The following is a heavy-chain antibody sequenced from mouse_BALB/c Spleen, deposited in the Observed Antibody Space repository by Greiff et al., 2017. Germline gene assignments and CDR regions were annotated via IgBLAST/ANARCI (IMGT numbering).Heavy chain of an antibody. J-gene: IGHJ3*01. CDR1: GFAFSSYD. V-gene: IGHV5-12-1*01. D-gene: IGHD2-4*01. CDR3: ARERDFYDYSFAY. CDR2: ISSGGGST. Sequence: EVNVVESGGGLVKPGGSLKLSCAASGFAFSSYDMSWVRQTPEKRLEWVAYISSGGGSTYYPDTVKGRFTISRDNPKNTLFLQMTSLRSEDTAMYYCARERDFYDYSFAYWGQGTLVTVSA.